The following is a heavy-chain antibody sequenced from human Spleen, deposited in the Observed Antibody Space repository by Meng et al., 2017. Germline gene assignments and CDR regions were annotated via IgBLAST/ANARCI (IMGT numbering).Heavy chain of an antibody. V-gene: IGHV3-30-3*01. CDR1: GCTFSSYA. CDR2: ISYDGTNK. J-gene: IGHJ5*02. CDR3: AREGGIGRFGP. D-gene: IGHD6-13*01. Sequence: QVQLVESGGGVVQPGRSLRLSCAASGCTFSSYAMHWVRQAPGKGLEWVAVISYDGTNKYYADSVKGRFTISRDNSKNTLYLQMNSLRPDDTAVYYCAREGGIGRFGPWGQGTLVTVSS.